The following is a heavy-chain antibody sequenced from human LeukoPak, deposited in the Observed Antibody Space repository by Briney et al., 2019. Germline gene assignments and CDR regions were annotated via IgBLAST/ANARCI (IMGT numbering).Heavy chain of an antibody. D-gene: IGHD3-3*01. J-gene: IGHJ6*02. V-gene: IGHV3-15*01. CDR2: IKSKTDGGTT. Sequence: GGSLRLSCAASGFSFSNAWMSWVRQAPGKGLEWVGRIKSKTDGGTTDYAAPVKGRFTISRDDSKITLYLQMNSLKTKDTAVDYCATAPPSITMLLNLAGKDVWGQGTTVTVSS. CDR1: GFSFSNAW. CDR3: ATAPPSITMLLNLAGKDV.